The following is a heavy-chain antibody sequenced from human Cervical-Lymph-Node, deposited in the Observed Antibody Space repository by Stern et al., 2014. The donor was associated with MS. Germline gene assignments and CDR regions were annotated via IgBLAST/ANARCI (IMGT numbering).Heavy chain of an antibody. CDR1: GGTFSSYA. J-gene: IGHJ4*02. V-gene: IGHV1-69*01. Sequence: VHLVESGAEVKKPGSSVKVSCKYSGGTFSSYAISWVRKAPGQGLEGMGGIIPIFGTANYAQKFQGRVTITADESTSTAYMELSSLRSEDTAVYYCAQRIDSSGYYYTFDYWGQGTLVTVSS. D-gene: IGHD3-22*01. CDR2: IIPIFGTA. CDR3: AQRIDSSGYYYTFDY.